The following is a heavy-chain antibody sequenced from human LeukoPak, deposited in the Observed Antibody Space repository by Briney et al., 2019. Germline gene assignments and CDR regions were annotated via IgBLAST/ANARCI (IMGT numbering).Heavy chain of an antibody. V-gene: IGHV3-9*01. CDR2: ISWNSGRI. CDR3: AKGHLAVAGGYYFDS. CDR1: GFTFYDYA. J-gene: IGHJ4*02. D-gene: IGHD6-19*01. Sequence: GRSLRLSCAASGFTFYDYAMHWVRQVPGKGLEWVSGISWNSGRIAYADSLKGRFTISRDNAKNSLYLEVNSLRPEDTAFYYCAKGHLAVAGGYYFDSWGQGTLVTVSS.